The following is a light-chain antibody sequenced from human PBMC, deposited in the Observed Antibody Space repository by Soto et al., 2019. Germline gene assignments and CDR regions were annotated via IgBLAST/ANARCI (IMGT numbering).Light chain of an antibody. Sequence: DIQLTQSPSSLSASVGDRVTITYRASQGINTYLNWYQQKPGNAPKLLIHIASSLPSGVPSRFSGRGSGTDFTLTISSLQPEDFATYYCQQSYGSPTFGQGTKVEIK. CDR1: QGINTY. J-gene: IGKJ1*01. V-gene: IGKV1-39*01. CDR3: QQSYGSPT. CDR2: IAS.